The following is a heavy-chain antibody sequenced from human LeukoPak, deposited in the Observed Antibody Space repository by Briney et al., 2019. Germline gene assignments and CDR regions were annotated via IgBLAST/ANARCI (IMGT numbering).Heavy chain of an antibody. J-gene: IGHJ6*03. V-gene: IGHV3-48*03. CDR1: GFTFSSYE. CDR2: ISSSGSTI. CDR3: ARDTYYYGSGSYPPGTYYYYYYMDV. Sequence: GSLRLSCAASGFTFSSYEMNWVRQAPGKGLEWVSYISSSGSTIYYADSVKGRFTISRDNAKNSLYLQMNSLTAEDTAVYSCARDTYYYGSGSYPPGTYYYYYYMDVWGKGTTVTVSS. D-gene: IGHD3-10*01.